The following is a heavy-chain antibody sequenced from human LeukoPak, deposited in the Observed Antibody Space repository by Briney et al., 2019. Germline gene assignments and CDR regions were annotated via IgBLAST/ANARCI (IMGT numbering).Heavy chain of an antibody. Sequence: ASVKVSCKVSGYTLTELSMHWVRQPPAKGLAWMGGFDPEDGETIYAQKFQGRVTMTEDTSTDTAYMELGRLRSEDTAVYYCATGDVLRYFDWFRNRGQGTLVTVSP. CDR1: GYTLTELS. V-gene: IGHV1-24*01. CDR2: FDPEDGET. CDR3: ATGDVLRYFDWFRN. D-gene: IGHD3-9*01. J-gene: IGHJ1*01.